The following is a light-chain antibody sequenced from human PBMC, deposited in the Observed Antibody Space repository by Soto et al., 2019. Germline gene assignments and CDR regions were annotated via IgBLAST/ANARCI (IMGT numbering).Light chain of an antibody. CDR1: QNVTSR. V-gene: IGKV3-15*01. CDR3: HQRQSWPRT. CDR2: ATS. J-gene: IGKJ1*01. Sequence: EIVLTQSPATLSVSPGERATLSCRASQNVTSRVAWYQHKPGQDHRLHMYATSTRATGVPARFSGSGSGTEFTLTISEVQTEEFAVYDCHQRQSWPRTVGQGNKVEIK.